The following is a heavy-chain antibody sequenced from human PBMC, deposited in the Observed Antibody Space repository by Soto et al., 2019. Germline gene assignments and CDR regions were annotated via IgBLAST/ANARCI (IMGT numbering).Heavy chain of an antibody. V-gene: IGHV4-39*01. Sequence: ASETLSLTCTVSGGAISSSTDYWGWIRQPPGKGLEWIGSIYYSGSTYYNPSLKSRVTISVDTSKNQFSLKLTSVTAADTAVYYCAKTGFWSGYRVADSWGQGTQVTVSS. D-gene: IGHD3-3*01. CDR2: IYYSGST. CDR1: GGAISSSTDY. J-gene: IGHJ4*02. CDR3: AKTGFWSGYRVADS.